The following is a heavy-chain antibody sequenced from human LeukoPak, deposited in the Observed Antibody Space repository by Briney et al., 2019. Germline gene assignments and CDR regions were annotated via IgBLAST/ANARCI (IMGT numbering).Heavy chain of an antibody. CDR1: GYSISSGYY. Sequence: PSETLSLTCTVSGYSISSGYYWGWIRQPPGKGLEWIGSIYHSGSTYYNSSLKSRVTISVDTSKNQFSLKLSSVTAADTAVYYCARVASGSYYYYYYMDVWGKGTTVTVSS. CDR3: ARVASGSYYYYYYMDV. J-gene: IGHJ6*03. V-gene: IGHV4-38-2*02. CDR2: IYHSGST. D-gene: IGHD1-26*01.